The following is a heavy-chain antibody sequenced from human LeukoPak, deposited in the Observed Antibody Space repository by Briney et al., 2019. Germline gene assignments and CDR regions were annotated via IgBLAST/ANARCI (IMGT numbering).Heavy chain of an antibody. D-gene: IGHD4-17*01. V-gene: IGHV3-23*01. J-gene: IGHJ6*02. CDR3: ARDKTDYGDYVDGMDV. Sequence: QPGGSLRLSCAASGFTFSSYAMSWVRQAPGKGLEWVSAISGSGGSTYYADSVKGRFTISRDNSKNTLYLQMNSLRAEDTAVYYCARDKTDYGDYVDGMDVWGQGTTVTVSS. CDR2: ISGSGGST. CDR1: GFTFSSYA.